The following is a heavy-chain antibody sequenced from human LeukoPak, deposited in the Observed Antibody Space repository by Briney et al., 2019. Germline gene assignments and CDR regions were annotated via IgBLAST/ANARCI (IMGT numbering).Heavy chain of an antibody. CDR3: ARANPLYCSSTTCLFDY. CDR2: INPNSGDT. J-gene: IGHJ4*02. D-gene: IGHD2-2*01. V-gene: IGHV1-2*02. CDR1: GYTFTGYY. Sequence: ASVKVYCKASGYTFTGYYMHWVRQAPGQGFEWMGWINPNSGDTNYAQKFQGRVTMTRDTSISTAHMELSRLRSDTTAVYYCARANPLYCSSTTCLFDYWGQGTLVTVSS.